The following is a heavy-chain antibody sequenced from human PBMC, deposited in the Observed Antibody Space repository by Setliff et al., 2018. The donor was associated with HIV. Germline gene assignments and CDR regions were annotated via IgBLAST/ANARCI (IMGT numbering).Heavy chain of an antibody. CDR1: GYSFTSYW. J-gene: IGHJ4*02. Sequence: PGESLKISCKVSGYSFTSYWIGWVRQMPGKGLEWIGIIYPYDSDTRYSPSLQGQVSISAAKSISTVYLQLTSLKASDTAIYYCARHPTYFHHTSGYYIDYWGQGTLVTVSS. CDR2: IYPYDSDT. V-gene: IGHV5-51*01. CDR3: ARHPTYFHHTSGYYIDY. D-gene: IGHD3-22*01.